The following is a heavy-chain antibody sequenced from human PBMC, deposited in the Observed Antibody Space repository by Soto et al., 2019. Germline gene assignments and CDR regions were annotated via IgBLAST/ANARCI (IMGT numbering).Heavy chain of an antibody. CDR3: ARDDSPGIAVYTYGMDV. J-gene: IGHJ6*02. CDR2: IWYDGSNE. Sequence: QVQLVESGGGVVQPGRSLRLSCAASGFIFSNFGMHWVRQAPGKGLEWVAVIWYDGSNEYYADSVKGRFTISKDNSKSTLYLKMNSLRAEDTAVYYCARDDSPGIAVYTYGMDVWGHGTTVTVSS. CDR1: GFIFSNFG. V-gene: IGHV3-33*01. D-gene: IGHD6-19*01.